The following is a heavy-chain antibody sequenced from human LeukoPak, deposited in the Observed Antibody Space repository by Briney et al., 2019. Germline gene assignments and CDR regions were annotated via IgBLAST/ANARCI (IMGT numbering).Heavy chain of an antibody. J-gene: IGHJ4*02. CDR3: ARKFLTGRLIDY. V-gene: IGHV3-30*03. D-gene: IGHD7-27*01. CDR2: ISYDGGNK. Sequence: PGGSLRLSCAVSGFTFSSYGMHWVRQAPGKGLEWVAVISYDGGNKYYADSVKGRFAISRDTSKNTLYLQMNGLRAEDTALYYCARKFLTGRLIDYWGQGTLVTVSS. CDR1: GFTFSSYG.